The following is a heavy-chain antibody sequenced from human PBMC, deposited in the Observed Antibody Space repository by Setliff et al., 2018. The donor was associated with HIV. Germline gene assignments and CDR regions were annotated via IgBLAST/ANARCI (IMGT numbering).Heavy chain of an antibody. CDR1: GFTFSSYE. J-gene: IGHJ4*02. CDR2: IHSSGTVM. Sequence: PGGSLRLSCAASGFTFSSYEMNWVRQAPGKGLEWLSYIHSSGTVMNYADSIKGRFSVSRDNIENSLYLQMNSLRAEDTGVYYCARVKRGTPPSYWGQGTLVTVSS. CDR3: ARVKRGTPPSY. V-gene: IGHV3-48*03.